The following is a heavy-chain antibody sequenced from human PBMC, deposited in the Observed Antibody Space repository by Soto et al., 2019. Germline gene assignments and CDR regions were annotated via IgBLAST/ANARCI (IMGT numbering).Heavy chain of an antibody. V-gene: IGHV4-59*01. CDR3: ARMGPSYWSGGTCYSEGVWIDY. Sequence: SETLSLTCTVSGGSISSYYWNWIRQPPGEGLEWIGYVYSSGYTSYNPSLKSRVTTSMDTSKNQFSLRLTSVTAADTAVYYCARMGPSYWSGGTCYSEGVWIDYWGQGTLVTVSS. CDR1: GGSISSYY. CDR2: VYSSGYT. J-gene: IGHJ4*02. D-gene: IGHD2-15*01.